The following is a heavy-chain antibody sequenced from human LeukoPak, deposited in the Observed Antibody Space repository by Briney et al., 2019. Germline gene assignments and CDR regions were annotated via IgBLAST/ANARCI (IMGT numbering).Heavy chain of an antibody. Sequence: ASVKVSCKASGYTFTSYGISWVRQAPGQGLEWMGWISAYNGNTNYAQKLQGRVTMTTDTSTSTAYMELRSLRSDDTAVYYCARDGYYDSCGYYTDAFDIWGQGTMVTVSS. V-gene: IGHV1-18*01. J-gene: IGHJ3*02. D-gene: IGHD3-22*01. CDR1: GYTFTSYG. CDR2: ISAYNGNT. CDR3: ARDGYYDSCGYYTDAFDI.